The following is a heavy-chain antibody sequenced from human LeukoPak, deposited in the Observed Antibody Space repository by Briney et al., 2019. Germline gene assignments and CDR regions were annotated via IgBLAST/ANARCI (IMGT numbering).Heavy chain of an antibody. CDR1: GFTFSSYG. J-gene: IGHJ1*01. V-gene: IGHV3-30*18. CDR3: ANSALRHEYFQH. D-gene: IGHD3-10*01. Sequence: GGPLRLSCAASGFTFSSYGMHWVRQAPGKGLEWVAVISYDGSNKYYADSVKGRFTISRDNSKNTLYLQMNSLRAEDTAVYYCANSALRHEYFQHWGQGTLVTVSS. CDR2: ISYDGSNK.